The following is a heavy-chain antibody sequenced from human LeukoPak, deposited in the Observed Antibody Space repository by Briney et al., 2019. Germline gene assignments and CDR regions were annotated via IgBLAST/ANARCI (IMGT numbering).Heavy chain of an antibody. D-gene: IGHD3-9*01. V-gene: IGHV4-59*01. CDR1: GGSISSYY. CDR2: IYYSGSI. Sequence: SETLSLTCTVSGGSISSYYWSWIRQPPGKGLEWIGYIYYSGSINYNPSLKSRVTISVDTSKNQFSLKLSSVTAADTAVYYCASYHARYQRGPFDYWGQGTLVTVSS. CDR3: ASYHARYQRGPFDY. J-gene: IGHJ4*02.